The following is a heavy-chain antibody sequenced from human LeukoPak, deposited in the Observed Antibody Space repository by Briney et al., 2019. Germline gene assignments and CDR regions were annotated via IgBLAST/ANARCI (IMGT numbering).Heavy chain of an antibody. CDR3: AKGDSGSYNEWKAYDAFHI. CDR2: ISGSGKRT. Sequence: GGSLRLSCAASGFSFSDYYMTWIRQAPGKGLEWVSTISGSGKRTYSTDSVRGRFSVSRDNSKNMLYLQMNSLRAEDTAMYYCAKGDSGSYNEWKAYDAFHIWGQGTMVTVFS. D-gene: IGHD1-26*01. V-gene: IGHV3-23*01. CDR1: GFSFSDYY. J-gene: IGHJ3*02.